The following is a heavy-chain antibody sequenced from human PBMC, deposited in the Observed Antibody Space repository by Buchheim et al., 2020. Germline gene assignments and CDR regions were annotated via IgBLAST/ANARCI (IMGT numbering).Heavy chain of an antibody. V-gene: IGHV3-33*06. CDR3: AKDGEVSSGEFDY. Sequence: QVQLVESGGGVVQPGTSLRLSCAASGFTFSSYGMHWVRQAPGKGLEWVAGIWHDGTKQYYADSVKGRFTISRDNSKRTLYLQMNSLRAEDTAVYYCAKDGEVSSGEFDYWGQGTL. CDR1: GFTFSSYG. D-gene: IGHD1-26*01. J-gene: IGHJ4*02. CDR2: IWHDGTKQ.